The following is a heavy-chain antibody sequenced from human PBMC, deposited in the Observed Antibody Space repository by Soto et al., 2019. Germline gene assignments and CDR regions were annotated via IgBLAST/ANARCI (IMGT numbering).Heavy chain of an antibody. CDR3: TTAYGDYEFDY. CDR2: IKSKTDGGTT. Sequence: EVQLVESGGGLVKPGGSLRLSCAASGFTFSNAWMSWVRQAPGKGLEWVGRIKSKTDGGTTDYAAPVKGRFTISRDDSKNTLYLQMNSLKTVDTAVYYCTTAYGDYEFDYWGQGTLVTVSS. V-gene: IGHV3-15*01. J-gene: IGHJ4*02. CDR1: GFTFSNAW. D-gene: IGHD4-17*01.